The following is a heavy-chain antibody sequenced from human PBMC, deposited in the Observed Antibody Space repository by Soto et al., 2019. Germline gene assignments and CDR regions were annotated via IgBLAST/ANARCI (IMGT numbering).Heavy chain of an antibody. D-gene: IGHD4-4*01. CDR1: GFTFNAYA. J-gene: IGHJ4*02. V-gene: IGHV3-23*01. Sequence: EVQLLESGGGLVQPGGSLRLSCAASGFTFNAYAMTWVRQAPGKGLEWVSAIGGSGGNRYYAASVKGRFTISRDNSKDTVDLQRNRLRVEDTAVYYCARVASDYINSVDHWGQGILVTVSS. CDR3: ARVASDYINSVDH. CDR2: IGGSGGNR.